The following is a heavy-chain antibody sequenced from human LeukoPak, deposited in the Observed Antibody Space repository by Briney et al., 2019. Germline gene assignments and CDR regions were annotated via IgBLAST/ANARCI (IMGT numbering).Heavy chain of an antibody. J-gene: IGHJ4*02. CDR3: ARTRYYYNSRSYGAPYYFDY. CDR2: INHSGST. D-gene: IGHD3-10*01. V-gene: IGHV4-34*01. CDR1: GGSFSGYS. Sequence: TSETLSLTCAVYGGSFSGYSWSWIRQPPGKGLDWIGEINHSGSTNYNPSLKSRVTISVDTSKNQFSLKLSSVTAADTAVYYCARTRYYYNSRSYGAPYYFDYWGQGTLVTVSS.